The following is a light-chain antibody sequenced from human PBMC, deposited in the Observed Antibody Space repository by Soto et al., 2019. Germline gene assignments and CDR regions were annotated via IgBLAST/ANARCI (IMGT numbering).Light chain of an antibody. J-gene: IGKJ2*02. Sequence: DIQMTQSPSTLSASVGDRVTITCRASQRISSWLAWYQEKPGKAPKLLIYQASSLESGVPSRFSGTGSGTEFTLTISSLQPADFATYYCQQYKGYPWTFGQGTKLEIK. CDR3: QQYKGYPWT. CDR1: QRISSW. CDR2: QAS. V-gene: IGKV1-5*03.